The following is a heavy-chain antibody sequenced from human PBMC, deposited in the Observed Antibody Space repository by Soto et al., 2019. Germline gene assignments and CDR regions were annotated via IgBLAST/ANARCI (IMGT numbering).Heavy chain of an antibody. D-gene: IGHD2-8*01. J-gene: IGHJ4*01. CDR3: ARDPGYCTNGVCPIFDF. V-gene: IGHV4-59*02. CDR1: VDSVTNYF. CDR2: MYHGGRT. Sequence: PETLSLTCTISVDSVTNYFWSWMRQPPGKGLEWIGHMYHGGRTNYSPSLKSRVTMSLDSSKNQFSLNLRSVTAADTAVYFCARDPGYCTNGVCPIFDFWGHGVLVTVSS.